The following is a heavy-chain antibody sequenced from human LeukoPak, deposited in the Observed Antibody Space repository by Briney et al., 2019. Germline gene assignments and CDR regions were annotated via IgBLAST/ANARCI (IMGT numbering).Heavy chain of an antibody. D-gene: IGHD1-26*01. Sequence: PSETLSLTCTVSGGSISSYYWSWIRQPPGKGLEWIGYIYYSGSTYYNPSLKSRVTISVDTSKNQFSLKLSSVTAADTAVYYCASSGSYLSGQSWFDPWGQGTLVTVSS. CDR2: IYYSGST. V-gene: IGHV4-59*08. CDR1: GGSISSYY. CDR3: ASSGSYLSGQSWFDP. J-gene: IGHJ5*02.